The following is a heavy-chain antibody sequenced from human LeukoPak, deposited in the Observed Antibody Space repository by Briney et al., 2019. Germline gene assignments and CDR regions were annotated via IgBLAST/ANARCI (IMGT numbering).Heavy chain of an antibody. V-gene: IGHV1-3*01. D-gene: IGHD3-10*01. J-gene: IGHJ4*02. CDR1: GYTFTSYA. CDR2: INAGNGNT. CDR3: ARDAPRGSGSYYNPPDY. Sequence: ASVKVSCKASGYTFTSYAMHWVRQAPGQRLEWMGWINAGNGNTKYSQKFQGRVTITRDTSASTAYMELSSLRSEDTAVYCCARDAPRGSGSYYNPPDYWGQGTLVTVSS.